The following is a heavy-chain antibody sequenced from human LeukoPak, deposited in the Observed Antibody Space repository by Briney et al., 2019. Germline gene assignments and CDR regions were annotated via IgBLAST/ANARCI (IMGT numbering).Heavy chain of an antibody. CDR3: ARDYLGGDAFDI. V-gene: IGHV4-59*01. Sequence: PSETLSLTCTVSGGSISSYYWSWIRQPPGKGLEWIGYIYYSGSTNYNPSLKSRVTISVDTSKNQFSLKLSSVTAADSAVYYCARDYLGGDAFDIWGQGTMVTVSS. CDR2: IYYSGST. J-gene: IGHJ3*02. CDR1: GGSISSYY.